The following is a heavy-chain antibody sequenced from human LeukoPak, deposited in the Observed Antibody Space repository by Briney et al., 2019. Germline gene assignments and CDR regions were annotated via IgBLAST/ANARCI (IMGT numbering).Heavy chain of an antibody. V-gene: IGHV1-18*01. J-gene: IGHJ4*02. CDR3: ARDMEIRYFDPTYYFDY. D-gene: IGHD3-9*01. CDR2: ISAYNSNT. CDR1: GYTFTSYG. Sequence: GASVKVSCKASGYTFTSYGISWVRQAPGQGLEWMGWISAYNSNTNYAQKLQGRVTMTTDTSTSTAYMELRSLRSDDTAVYYCARDMEIRYFDPTYYFDYWGQGTLVTVSS.